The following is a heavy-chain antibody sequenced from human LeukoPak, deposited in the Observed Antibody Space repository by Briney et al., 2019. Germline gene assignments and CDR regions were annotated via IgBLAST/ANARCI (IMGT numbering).Heavy chain of an antibody. Sequence: GGSLRLSCTAPGFPFNAYNIHWIRQSPGRGLEWVSFIRNDETEIHYADFAKGRFTISRDRSKNSVYLQMNSLRPDDTALYYCAKDGGRYRFDFWGQGAMVTVSS. D-gene: IGHD3-16*02. CDR3: AKDGGRYRFDF. V-gene: IGHV3-30*02. CDR2: IRNDETEI. CDR1: GFPFNAYN. J-gene: IGHJ4*02.